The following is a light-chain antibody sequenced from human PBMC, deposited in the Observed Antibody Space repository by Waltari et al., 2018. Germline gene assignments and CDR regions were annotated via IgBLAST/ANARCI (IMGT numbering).Light chain of an antibody. V-gene: IGLV4-69*01. CDR2: VNSDGSH. CDR3: QTGGHGTWV. J-gene: IGLJ3*02. CDR1: SGHSSNI. Sequence: QLVLTQSPSASASLGASVKLTCTLSSGHSSNIIAWHQQQPEKGPRYLMKVNSDGSHSKGDGIPDRFSGSSSVAERYLPVSSLQSEDEADYYCQTGGHGTWVVGGGTKLTVL.